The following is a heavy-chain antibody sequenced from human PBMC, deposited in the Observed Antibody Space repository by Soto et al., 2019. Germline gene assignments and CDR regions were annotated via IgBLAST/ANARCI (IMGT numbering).Heavy chain of an antibody. CDR3: ARGWVAAAQQNYYGMDV. CDR1: GGTFSSYT. J-gene: IGHJ6*02. V-gene: IGHV1-69*02. Sequence: QFQLVQSGAEVKRPGSSVKVSCKASGGTFSSYTINWVRQAPGQGLEWMGRIIPILGIANYAQKFQGRVTITADKSTSTAYMELSRLRSEDTAVYYCARGWVAAAQQNYYGMDVWGQGTTVTVSS. D-gene: IGHD6-13*01. CDR2: IIPILGIA.